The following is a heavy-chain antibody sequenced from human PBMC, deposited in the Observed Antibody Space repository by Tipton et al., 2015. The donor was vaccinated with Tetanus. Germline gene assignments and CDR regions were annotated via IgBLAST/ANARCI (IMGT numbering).Heavy chain of an antibody. V-gene: IGHV3-30*03. J-gene: IGHJ6*02. CDR2: ISYDGSNK. CDR3: ARDPFRGSSSWFYYYYGMDV. D-gene: IGHD6-13*01. Sequence: SLRLSCAASGFTFSSYGMHWVRQAPGKGLEWVAVISYDGSNKYYADSVKGRFTISRDNSKNTLYLQMNSLRAEDTAVYYCARDPFRGSSSWFYYYYGMDVWGQGTTVPVSS. CDR1: GFTFSSYG.